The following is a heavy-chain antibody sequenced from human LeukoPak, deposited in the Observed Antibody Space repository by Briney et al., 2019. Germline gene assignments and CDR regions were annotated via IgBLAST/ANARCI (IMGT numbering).Heavy chain of an antibody. V-gene: IGHV4-38-2*02. D-gene: IGHD1-26*01. CDR2: IYHSGST. J-gene: IGHJ6*03. Sequence: SETLSLTCTVSGYSISSGYYWGWIRQPPGKGLEWIGSIYHSGSTYYNPSLKSRVTISVDTSKNQFSLKLSSVTAADTAVYYCARGSWELLRGYYYYVDVWGKGTTVTVSS. CDR3: ARGSWELLRGYYYYVDV. CDR1: GYSISSGYY.